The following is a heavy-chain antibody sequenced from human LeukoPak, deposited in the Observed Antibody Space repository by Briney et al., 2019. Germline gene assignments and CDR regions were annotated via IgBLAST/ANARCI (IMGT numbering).Heavy chain of an antibody. D-gene: IGHD2-21*02. V-gene: IGHV1-2*02. Sequence: ASVKVSCKASGYTFTAYYLHWVRQAPGQGLEWMGWINPNTGGTNYAQKFQGRVTLTRDTSISTAYMELSSLRPDDTAVYSCARGVTARGFYYMDIWGNGTTVTISS. CDR3: ARGVTARGFYYMDI. CDR2: INPNTGGT. J-gene: IGHJ6*03. CDR1: GYTFTAYY.